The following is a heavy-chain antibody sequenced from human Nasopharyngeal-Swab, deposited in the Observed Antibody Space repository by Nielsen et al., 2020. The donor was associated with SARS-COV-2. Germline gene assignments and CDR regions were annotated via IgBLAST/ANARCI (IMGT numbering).Heavy chain of an antibody. V-gene: IGHV5-51*01. CDR1: GYSLTSYW. CDR3: ARHDGRLHLRGYSSLFDP. Sequence: GESLKISCKGSGYSLTSYWIGWVRQMPGKGLEWMGIIYPGDSDTRYSPSFQGQVTISADKSISTAYLQWSSLKASDTAMYYCARHDGRLHLRGYSSLFDPWGQGTLVTVSS. CDR2: IYPGDSDT. J-gene: IGHJ5*02. D-gene: IGHD5-18*01.